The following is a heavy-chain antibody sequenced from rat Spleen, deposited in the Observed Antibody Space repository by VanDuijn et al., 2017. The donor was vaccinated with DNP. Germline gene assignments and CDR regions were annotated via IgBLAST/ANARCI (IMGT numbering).Heavy chain of an antibody. CDR3: ASLNYGSYGY. Sequence: QVQLKESGPGLVQPSETLSLTCTVSGFSLTSHGVGWVRQPLGKGLVWMGTIWAGGSTNYNLAFKSRLSISRDTSKSQVFVKMNSLQTEDTAMYFCASLNYGSYGYWGQGVMVTVSS. CDR1: GFSLTSHG. CDR2: IWAGGST. D-gene: IGHD1-3*01. V-gene: IGHV2-72*01. J-gene: IGHJ2*01.